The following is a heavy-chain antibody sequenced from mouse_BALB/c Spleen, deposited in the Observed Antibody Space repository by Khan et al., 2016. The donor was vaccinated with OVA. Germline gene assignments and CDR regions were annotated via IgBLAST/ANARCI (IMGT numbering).Heavy chain of an antibody. Sequence: VQLKESGGDFVRPGGSLKLSCAASGFTFSTYGMSWIRQTPDKRLEWVATINTGGIYTYYPDSVKGRFTISRDNAKNTLYLQLSSLKSEDTAIYYCARLAYYYNSEGFAYWRQGTLVTVS. CDR1: GFTFSTYG. V-gene: IGHV5-6*01. CDR3: ARLAYYYNSEGFAY. CDR2: INTGGIYT. J-gene: IGHJ3*01. D-gene: IGHD1-1*01.